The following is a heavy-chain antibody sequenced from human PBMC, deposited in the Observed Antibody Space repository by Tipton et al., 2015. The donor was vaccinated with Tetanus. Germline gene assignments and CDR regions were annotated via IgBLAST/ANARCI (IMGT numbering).Heavy chain of an antibody. V-gene: IGHV3-7*01. CDR2: INRDGSGK. Sequence: SLRLSCSASGFIFRNYWMSWVRQAPGKGLEGVANINRDGSGKYYGDSGKGRFTISRDEAKNSMYLQMSSLRVGDTAVYYCARDRGEAWTNFYYMDAWGKGAPVTVSS. D-gene: IGHD3-10*01. CDR1: GFIFRNYW. CDR3: ARDRGEAWTNFYYMDA. J-gene: IGHJ6*03.